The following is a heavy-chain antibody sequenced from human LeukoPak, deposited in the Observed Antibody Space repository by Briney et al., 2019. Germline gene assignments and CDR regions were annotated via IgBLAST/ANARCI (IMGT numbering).Heavy chain of an antibody. J-gene: IGHJ5*02. CDR2: IYHTGDT. CDR1: GGSISSSSYY. CDR3: ARALSYCDRSDYFCNWFEL. Sequence: SETLSLTCTVSGGSISSSSYYWGWNRQPPGKGLEWIMRIYHTGDTHYNPSLKSRVTISEDTSTNQSSHKLNSVSAADTALYYGARALSYCDRSDYFCNWFELWGQGTTVSVSS. D-gene: IGHD3-22*01. V-gene: IGHV4-39*07.